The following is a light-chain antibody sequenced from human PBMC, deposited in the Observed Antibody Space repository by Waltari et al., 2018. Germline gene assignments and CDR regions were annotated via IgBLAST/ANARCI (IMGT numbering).Light chain of an antibody. Sequence: EIVLTQSPGTLSLSPGEIATLSCRASQSVSKYPAWYQQKPGQAPRLHIYDASIRVTGVPDRFSGSGSGTDFSLTISRLEPGDLAVYYCQSYVRLPATFGQGTKVEIK. CDR1: QSVSKY. CDR2: DAS. V-gene: IGKV3D-20*02. CDR3: QSYVRLPAT. J-gene: IGKJ1*01.